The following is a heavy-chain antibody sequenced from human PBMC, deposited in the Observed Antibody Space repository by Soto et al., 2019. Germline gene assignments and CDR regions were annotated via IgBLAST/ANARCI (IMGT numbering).Heavy chain of an antibody. D-gene: IGHD1-26*01. CDR1: GGSISSGGYY. Sequence: QVQLQESGPGLVKPAQTLSLTSTVSGGSISSGGYYWSWIRQHPGKGLEWIGYIYYSGSTYYNPFLKSRVTISVDTSKNQFSLKLSSVTAADTAVYYCARHSIVGARLFDYWGQGTLVTVSS. CDR3: ARHSIVGARLFDY. CDR2: IYYSGST. V-gene: IGHV4-31*03. J-gene: IGHJ4*02.